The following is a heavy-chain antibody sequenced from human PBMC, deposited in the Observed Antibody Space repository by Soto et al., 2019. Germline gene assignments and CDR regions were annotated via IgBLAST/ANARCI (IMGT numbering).Heavy chain of an antibody. CDR2: IWYDGHKD. D-gene: IGHD3-3*02. V-gene: IGHV3-33*01. CDR1: GFIFSNYG. J-gene: IGHJ5*02. CDR3: ARERAVDYYHWFDP. Sequence: QVQLVESGGGVVQPEKSLRLSCAASGFIFSNYGMHWVRQAPGKGLEWVAVIWYDGHKDYYADSVKGRFIISRDNSRNTVYLQMNSLRAEDTAVYYCARERAVDYYHWFDPWGQGTLVTVSS.